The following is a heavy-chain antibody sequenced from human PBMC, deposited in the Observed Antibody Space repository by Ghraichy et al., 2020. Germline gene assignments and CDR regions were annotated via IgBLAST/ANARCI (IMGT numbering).Heavy chain of an antibody. CDR3: HITIFGGGSYYKDV. J-gene: IGHJ6*03. Sequence: GSLRLSCAASEFIVSSNYMGWVRQAPGKGLEWISVLYNDGSSRYADSVKGRFTVSGDNSKSTLSLQMNNLRADDTAVYYCHITIFGGGSYYKDVWGKGTTVTVSS. CDR2: LYNDGSS. CDR1: EFIVSSNY. V-gene: IGHV3-53*01. D-gene: IGHD3-3*01.